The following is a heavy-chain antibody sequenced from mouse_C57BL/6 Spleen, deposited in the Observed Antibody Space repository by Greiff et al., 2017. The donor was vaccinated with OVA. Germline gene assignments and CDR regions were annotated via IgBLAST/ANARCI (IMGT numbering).Heavy chain of an antibody. CDR1: GYTFTSYW. CDR2: IHPNSGST. Sequence: QVQLQQPGAELVKPGASVKLSCKASGYTFTSYWMHWVKQRPGQGLEWIGMIHPNSGSTNYNEKFKSKATLTVDKSSSTDYMQLSSLTSEDSAVYYCARLGAAQATWAMDYWGQGTSVTVSS. CDR3: ARLGAAQATWAMDY. V-gene: IGHV1-64*01. J-gene: IGHJ4*01. D-gene: IGHD3-2*02.